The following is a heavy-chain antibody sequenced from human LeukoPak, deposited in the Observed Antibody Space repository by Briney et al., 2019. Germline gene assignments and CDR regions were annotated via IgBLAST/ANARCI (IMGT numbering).Heavy chain of an antibody. J-gene: IGHJ1*01. D-gene: IGHD3-22*01. CDR3: ATGGGYYYSEYFQH. CDR1: GYTLTELS. V-gene: IGHV1-24*01. Sequence: ASVKVSCKVSGYTLTELSMHWVRQAPGKGLEWMGGFDPEDGETIYAQKFQGRVTMTEDTSTDTAYMELSSLRSEDTAAYYCATGGGYYYSEYFQHWGQGTLVTVSS. CDR2: FDPEDGET.